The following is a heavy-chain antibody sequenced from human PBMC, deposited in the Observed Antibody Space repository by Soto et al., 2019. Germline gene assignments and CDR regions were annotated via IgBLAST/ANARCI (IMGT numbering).Heavy chain of an antibody. Sequence: SETLSLTCTVSGGSISSYYWSWIRQPPGKGLEWIGYIYYSGSTNYNPSLKSRVTISVDTSKNQFSLKLSSVTAADTAVYYCARASWLRLFDYWGQGTLVTVSS. V-gene: IGHV4-59*08. CDR2: IYYSGST. CDR3: ARASWLRLFDY. D-gene: IGHD5-12*01. CDR1: GGSISSYY. J-gene: IGHJ4*02.